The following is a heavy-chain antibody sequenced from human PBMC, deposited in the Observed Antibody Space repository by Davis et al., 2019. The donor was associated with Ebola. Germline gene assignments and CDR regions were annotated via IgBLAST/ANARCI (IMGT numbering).Heavy chain of an antibody. V-gene: IGHV5-51*01. CDR2: ICPSDSDT. Sequence: GESLKISCKGSGYSFTTFCIGWVRQMPGKGLEWMGVICPSDSDTRYSPSFLGQVTISADKSISTAYLQWSSLKASDTAMYYCARLKPSYDSSGYGDHWGQGTLVTVSS. J-gene: IGHJ4*02. D-gene: IGHD3-22*01. CDR3: ARLKPSYDSSGYGDH. CDR1: GYSFTTFC.